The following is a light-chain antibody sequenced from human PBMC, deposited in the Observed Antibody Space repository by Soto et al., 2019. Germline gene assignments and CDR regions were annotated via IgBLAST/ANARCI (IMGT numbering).Light chain of an antibody. V-gene: IGLV2-11*01. Sequence: QSALTQPRSVSGSPGQSVTISCTGTSSNVGGYNYVSWYQQYPGKAPKLMIYDVSERPSGVPDRFSGSKSGNTASLTISGLQAEDEADYFCSSYSISTAYLFGTGTKVTVL. J-gene: IGLJ1*01. CDR1: SSNVGGYNY. CDR2: DVS. CDR3: SSYSISTAYL.